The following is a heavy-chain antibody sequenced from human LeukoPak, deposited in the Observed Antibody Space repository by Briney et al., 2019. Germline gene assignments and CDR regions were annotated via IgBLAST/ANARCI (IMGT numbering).Heavy chain of an antibody. CDR1: GGSISSYY. CDR3: ARDGGSHKFDY. Sequence: SETLSLTCTVSGGSISSYYWSWIRQPPGKGLEWIGYIYYSGSTSYNPSLKSRVTISVDTSKNQFSLKLSSVTAADTAVYYCARDGGSHKFDYWGQGTLVTVSS. J-gene: IGHJ4*02. CDR2: IYYSGST. V-gene: IGHV4-59*01.